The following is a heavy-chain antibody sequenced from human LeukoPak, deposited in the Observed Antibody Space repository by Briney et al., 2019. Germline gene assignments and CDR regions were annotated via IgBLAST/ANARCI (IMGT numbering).Heavy chain of an antibody. CDR1: GDSVSSNSAA. V-gene: IGHV6-1*01. Sequence: TLSLTCAISGDSVSSNSAAWNWIRQSPSRGLEWLGKTYYRSKWYNDYAVSVKSRITINPDTSKNHFSLQLNSVTPEDTAVYYCARSGYSSSEGAMDVWGQGTTVTVSS. J-gene: IGHJ6*02. CDR3: ARSGYSSSEGAMDV. D-gene: IGHD6-13*01. CDR2: TYYRSKWYN.